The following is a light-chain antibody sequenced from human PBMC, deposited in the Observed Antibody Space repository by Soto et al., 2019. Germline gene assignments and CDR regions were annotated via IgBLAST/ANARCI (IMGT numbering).Light chain of an antibody. Sequence: QSVLTQPPSVSAAPGQTVTISCSGSSSNIGNDYVSWYQQFPGTAPKLLVYDNNKRPSRIPDRCSASRSRTSATLGITGPQTGVEYDYYCGAWDRSRRAYVFGTATKLTVL. CDR1: SSNIGNDY. V-gene: IGLV1-51*01. CDR2: DNN. J-gene: IGLJ1*01. CDR3: GAWDRSRRAYV.